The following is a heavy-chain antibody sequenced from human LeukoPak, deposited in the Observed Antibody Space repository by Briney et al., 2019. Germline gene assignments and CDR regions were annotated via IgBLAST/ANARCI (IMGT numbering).Heavy chain of an antibody. D-gene: IGHD5-18*01. J-gene: IGHJ4*02. CDR1: GFTFSSYA. CDR2: VSSNGDST. Sequence: GGSLRLSCAASGFTFSSYAMYWVRQAPGKGLEYVSAVSSNGDSTYYAGSVKGRFTISRDNSKNTLYLQMSSLRAEDTAVYYCVAAMVARAIDYWGQGTLVTVSS. CDR3: VAAMVARAIDY. V-gene: IGHV3-64D*06.